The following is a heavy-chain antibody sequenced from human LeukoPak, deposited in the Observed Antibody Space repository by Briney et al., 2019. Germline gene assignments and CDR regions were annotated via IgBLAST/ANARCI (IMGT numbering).Heavy chain of an antibody. V-gene: IGHV4-34*01. D-gene: IGHD6-13*01. CDR2: INHSGST. Sequence: PSETLSLTCAVYGGSFSGYYWSWIRQPPGKGLEWIGEINHSGSTNYNPSLKSRVTISVDTSKNQFSLKLSSVTAADTAVYYCARVPSQLVRGFYYYYYMDVWGKGITVTVSS. CDR3: ARVPSQLVRGFYYYYYMDV. CDR1: GGSFSGYY. J-gene: IGHJ6*03.